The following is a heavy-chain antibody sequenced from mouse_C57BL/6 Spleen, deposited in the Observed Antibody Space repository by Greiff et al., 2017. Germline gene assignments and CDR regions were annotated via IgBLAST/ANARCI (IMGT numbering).Heavy chain of an antibody. CDR2: IDPETGGT. V-gene: IGHV1-15*01. J-gene: IGHJ2*01. CDR1: GYTFTDYE. Sequence: QVQLQQSGAELVRPGASVTLSCKASGYTFTDYEMHWVKQTPVHGLEWIGAIDPETGGTAYNQKFKGKAILTADKSSSTAYMELRSRTSVDSAVYYCTRWDLPFDYWGQGTTPTVSS. CDR3: TRWDLPFDY. D-gene: IGHD4-1*01.